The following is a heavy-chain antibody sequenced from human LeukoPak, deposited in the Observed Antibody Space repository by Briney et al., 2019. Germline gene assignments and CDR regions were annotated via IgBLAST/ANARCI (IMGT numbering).Heavy chain of an antibody. CDR3: ARDQGLTAPPPYGLDV. D-gene: IGHD5-18*01. CDR1: GGTFSSSA. Sequence: SVSVSCKTSGGTFSSSAITWVRQAPGQGLEWMGRIIPVLNITSYAQKFQGRVTITADTSTSTVYMELSSLRSEETAVYYCARDQGLTAPPPYGLDVWGQGTTVIVSS. CDR2: IIPVLNIT. V-gene: IGHV1-69*04. J-gene: IGHJ6*02.